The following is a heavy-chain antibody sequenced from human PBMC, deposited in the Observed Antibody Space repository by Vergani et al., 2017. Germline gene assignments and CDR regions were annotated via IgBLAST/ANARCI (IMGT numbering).Heavy chain of an antibody. D-gene: IGHD1-20*01. CDR2: ISSSSSTI. CDR3: ARVNWNGRGRAFDI. V-gene: IGHV3-48*01. J-gene: IGHJ3*02. CDR1: GFTFSSYS. Sequence: EVQLVESGGGLVQPGGSLRLSCAASGFTFSSYSMNWVRQAPGKGLEWVSYISSSSSTIYYADSVKGRFTISRDNAKNSLYLQMNSLRAEDTAVYYCARVNWNGRGRAFDIWGQGTMVTVSS.